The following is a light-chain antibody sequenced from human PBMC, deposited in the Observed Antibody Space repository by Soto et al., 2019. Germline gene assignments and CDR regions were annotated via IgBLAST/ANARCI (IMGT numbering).Light chain of an antibody. CDR2: GVS. J-gene: IGKJ1*01. V-gene: IGKV3-20*01. Sequence: EIVLTQSPGTLSLSPGERATLSCRASQSVSSYLAWYQQKPGQAPRLLIFGVSSRATGIPDRFSGSGSGTDFTLTISRLEPEDFAVYYCQHYGRSPRTFGQGTKVDI. CDR1: QSVSSY. CDR3: QHYGRSPRT.